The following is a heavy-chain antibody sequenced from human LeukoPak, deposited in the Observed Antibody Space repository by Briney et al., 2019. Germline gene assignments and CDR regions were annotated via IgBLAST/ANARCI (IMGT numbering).Heavy chain of an antibody. CDR2: IRYDGSNK. D-gene: IGHD1-1*01. J-gene: IGHJ4*02. V-gene: IGHV3-30*02. Sequence: GGSLRLSCAASGFTFSSYGMHWVRQAPGKGLEWVAFIRYDGSNKYYADSVKGRFTISRDNSKNTLYLQMNSLRAEDTAVYYCAKDGAYRTSSNEYYFDYWGQGTLVTVSS. CDR1: GFTFSSYG. CDR3: AKDGAYRTSSNEYYFDY.